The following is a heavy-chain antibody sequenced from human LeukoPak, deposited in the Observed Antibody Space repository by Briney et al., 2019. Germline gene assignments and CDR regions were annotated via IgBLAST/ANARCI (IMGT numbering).Heavy chain of an antibody. D-gene: IGHD6-13*01. V-gene: IGHV3-20*04. CDR1: GFTFDDYG. CDR2: INWNGGST. Sequence: PGGSLRLSCAASGFTFDDYGMSWVRQAPGKGLEWVSGINWNGGSTGYADSVKGRFTISRDNAKNSLYLQMNSLRAEDTALYYCASWGQQLVYFDYWGRGTLVTVSS. CDR3: ASWGQQLVYFDY. J-gene: IGHJ4*02.